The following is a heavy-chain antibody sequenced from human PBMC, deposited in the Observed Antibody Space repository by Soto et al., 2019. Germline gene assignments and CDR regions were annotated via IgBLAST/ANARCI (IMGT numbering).Heavy chain of an antibody. CDR3: AKDLGYCSSTSCYWLDAYYMDV. Sequence: GGSLRLSCAASGFTFSSYAMSWVRQAPGKGLEWVSAISGSGGSTYYADSGKGRFTISRDNSKNTLYLEMNSLRAEDTAVYYCAKDLGYCSSTSCYWLDAYYMDVWGKGTTVTVSS. CDR1: GFTFSSYA. V-gene: IGHV3-23*01. D-gene: IGHD2-2*01. J-gene: IGHJ6*03. CDR2: ISGSGGST.